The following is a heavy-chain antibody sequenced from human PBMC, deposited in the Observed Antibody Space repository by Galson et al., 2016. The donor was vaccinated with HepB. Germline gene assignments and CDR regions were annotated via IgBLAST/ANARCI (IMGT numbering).Heavy chain of an antibody. Sequence: SLRLSCAASGFAFDIYAMHWVRQAPGKGLVWVSRILRDERFYADSVKGRFAISTDNAKNTVYLQMNSLRAEDTAVYYCVGDRISWHWGQGTLVTVSS. CDR1: GFAFDIYA. CDR3: VGDRISWH. J-gene: IGHJ4*02. CDR2: ILRDERF. V-gene: IGHV3-74*01. D-gene: IGHD5-12*01.